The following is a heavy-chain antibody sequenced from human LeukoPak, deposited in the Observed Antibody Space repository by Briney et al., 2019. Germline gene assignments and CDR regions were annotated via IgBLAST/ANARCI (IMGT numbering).Heavy chain of an antibody. J-gene: IGHJ4*02. V-gene: IGHV4-59*08. CDR1: GGSINSYY. CDR3: AREEISSSPFDY. Sequence: TSETLSLTCTVSGGSINSYYWSWIRQPPGKGLEWIGYIYHRGSTNYNSSLKSRVTISVDTSKNQFSLKLTSVTAADTAVYYCAREEISSSPFDYWGQGTLVTVSS. D-gene: IGHD6-6*01. CDR2: IYHRGST.